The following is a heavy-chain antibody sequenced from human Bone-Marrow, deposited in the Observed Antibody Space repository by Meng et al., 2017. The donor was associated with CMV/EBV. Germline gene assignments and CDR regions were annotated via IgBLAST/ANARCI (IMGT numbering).Heavy chain of an antibody. CDR3: AKVGATTLIDY. CDR1: GLTFSSYG. V-gene: IGHV3-30*18. CDR2: ISYDGSNK. Sequence: QVQLVESGGGVVQPGRSLRLSCAASGLTFSSYGMHWVRQAPGKGLEWVAVISYDGSNKYYADSVKGRFTISRDNSKNTLYLQMNSLRAEDTAVYYCAKVGATTLIDYWGQGTLVTVSS. D-gene: IGHD5-24*01. J-gene: IGHJ4*02.